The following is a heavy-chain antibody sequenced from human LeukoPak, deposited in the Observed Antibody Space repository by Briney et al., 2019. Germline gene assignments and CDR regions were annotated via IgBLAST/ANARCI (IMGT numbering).Heavy chain of an antibody. J-gene: IGHJ4*02. CDR3: ARDRIAAAGSFDY. V-gene: IGHV3-33*01. CDR2: IWYDGSNK. D-gene: IGHD6-13*01. CDR1: GISFSSHG. Sequence: GGSLRLSCAASGISFSSHGMHWVRQAPGKGLEWVAVIWYDGSNKYYADSVKGRFTISRDNSKNTLYLQMNSLRAEDTAVYYCARDRIAAAGSFDYWGQGTLVTVSS.